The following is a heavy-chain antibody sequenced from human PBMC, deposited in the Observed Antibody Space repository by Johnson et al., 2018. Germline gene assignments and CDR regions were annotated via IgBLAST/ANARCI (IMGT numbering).Heavy chain of an antibody. CDR1: GFTFSSYD. J-gene: IGHJ6*03. V-gene: IGHV3-13*01. Sequence: VQLVQSGGGLVQPGGSLRLSCAASGFTFSSYDLHWVRQATGKGLEWVSAIGTAGDTYYPGSVKGRFTISRENDKNSLYLQMKSLRAGDTAVYYWARVRAAGTHNYYYYMDVWGKGTTVTVSS. CDR3: ARVRAAGTHNYYYYMDV. D-gene: IGHD6-13*01. CDR2: IGTAGDT.